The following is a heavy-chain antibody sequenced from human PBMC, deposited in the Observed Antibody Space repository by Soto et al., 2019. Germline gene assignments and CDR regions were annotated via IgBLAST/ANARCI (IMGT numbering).Heavy chain of an antibody. CDR1: GFASTDAW. CDR3: TREGTIYGYHSFDT. D-gene: IGHD5-18*01. Sequence: PGGSLRLSCVGSGFASTDAWMTWVRQAPGKGLEWVGRSKTKTGGGTTDYSAPVKGRFTISRDDSKNTLYLQMNSLKTEDTAVYYCTREGTIYGYHSFDTWGQGTLVTVSS. CDR2: SKTKTGGGTT. V-gene: IGHV3-15*01. J-gene: IGHJ3*02.